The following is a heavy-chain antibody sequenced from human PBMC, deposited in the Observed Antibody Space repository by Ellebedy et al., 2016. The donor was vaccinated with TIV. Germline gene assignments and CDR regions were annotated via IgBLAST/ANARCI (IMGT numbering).Heavy chain of an antibody. CDR3: ARVVWQQPVSYAFDI. CDR2: IYHSGST. Sequence: MPSETLSLTCAVSGGSISSSNWWSWVRQPPGKGLEWIGEIYHSGSTNYNPSLKSRVTISVYTSKNPFSLKMSSVTAADTSVYYCARVVWQQPVSYAFDIWGQGTMVTVSS. V-gene: IGHV4-4*02. CDR1: GGSISSSNW. D-gene: IGHD6-13*01. J-gene: IGHJ3*02.